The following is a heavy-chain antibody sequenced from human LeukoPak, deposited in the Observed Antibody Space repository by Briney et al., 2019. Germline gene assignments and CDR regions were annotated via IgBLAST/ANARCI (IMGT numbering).Heavy chain of an antibody. CDR2: IYHSGST. D-gene: IGHD6-19*01. J-gene: IGHJ4*02. V-gene: IGHV4-38-2*02. CDR3: ATGIAVAGTVDY. CDR1: GYSISSGYY. Sequence: PSETPSLTCTVSGYSISSGYYWGWIRHPPGKGLEWIGSIYHSGSTYYNPSLKSRVTISVDTSKNQFSLKLSSVTAADAAVYYCATGIAVAGTVDYWGQGTLVTVSS.